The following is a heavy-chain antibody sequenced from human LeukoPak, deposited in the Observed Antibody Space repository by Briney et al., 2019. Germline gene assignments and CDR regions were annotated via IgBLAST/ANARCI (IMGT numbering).Heavy chain of an antibody. CDR3: ARRYYGDRGY. CDR2: IANDGRST. D-gene: IGHD3-10*01. V-gene: IGHV3-74*03. Sequence: GGSLRLSCATSGFTFSSYWMHWVRQAPGKGLMWVSDIANDGRSTTYADSVKGRFSISRDNAKNTVYLQMDSLRAEDTAVYFCARRYYGDRGYWCLGTPVTVYS. J-gene: IGHJ4*02. CDR1: GFTFSSYW.